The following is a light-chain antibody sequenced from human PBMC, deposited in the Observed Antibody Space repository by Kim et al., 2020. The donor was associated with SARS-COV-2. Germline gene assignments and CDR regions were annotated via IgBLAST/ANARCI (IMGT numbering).Light chain of an antibody. CDR1: HGYSNYK. Sequence: CTLSHGYSNYKVDWYQQRPGKGPRFVMRVGTGGIVGSKGDGIPDRFSVLGSGLNRYLTIKNIQEEDESDYHCGADHGSGSNFVYVFGTGTKVTVL. CDR2: VGTGGIVG. CDR3: GADHGSGSNFVYV. J-gene: IGLJ1*01. V-gene: IGLV9-49*01.